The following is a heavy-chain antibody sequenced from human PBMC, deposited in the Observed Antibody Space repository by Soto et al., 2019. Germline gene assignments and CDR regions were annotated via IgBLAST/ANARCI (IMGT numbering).Heavy chain of an antibody. Sequence: SETLSLTCAVYGGSFSDYSWSWIRQPPGRGLEWIGDIYHSGSTNLHPSLKSRVTISVDTSKNQCSLKLSSVTAADTAVYYCARASYYSDSFGYFLDSWGQGTLVTVSS. CDR3: ARASYYSDSFGYFLDS. CDR2: IYHSGST. V-gene: IGHV4-34*01. CDR1: GGSFSDYS. D-gene: IGHD3-22*01. J-gene: IGHJ4*02.